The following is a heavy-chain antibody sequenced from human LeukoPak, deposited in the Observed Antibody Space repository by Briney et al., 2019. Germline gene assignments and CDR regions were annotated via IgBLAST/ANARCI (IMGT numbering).Heavy chain of an antibody. V-gene: IGHV4-4*09. CDR1: GGSISSYY. J-gene: IGHJ6*03. CDR3: TRRNHYFYYMDV. Sequence: MSSETLSLTCTVSGGSISSYYWSWIRQSPVKGLEWIGYIFPSGSAFYNPSLESRVTISLDTSENRFSLRLSSVTAADTAVYYCTRRNHYFYYMDVWGKGTTVSVSS. CDR2: IFPSGSA.